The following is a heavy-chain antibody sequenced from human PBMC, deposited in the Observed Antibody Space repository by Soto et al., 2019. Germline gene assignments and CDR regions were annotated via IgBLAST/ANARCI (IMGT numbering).Heavy chain of an antibody. CDR1: GYPFNIYY. CDR3: ARDVPGSQGRYFDF. J-gene: IGHJ4*02. CDR2: INLQSGDT. Sequence: QVQLVQSGAEVKKPGASVKVSCKASGYPFNIYYLHWVRQAPGQGLEWMGWINLQSGDTKYAPKFQDWVTLTRDPSLSTAYLEWSRLTPDDAAVYFCARDVPGSQGRYFDFWGQGTLVSVSS. V-gene: IGHV1-2*04. D-gene: IGHD6-19*01.